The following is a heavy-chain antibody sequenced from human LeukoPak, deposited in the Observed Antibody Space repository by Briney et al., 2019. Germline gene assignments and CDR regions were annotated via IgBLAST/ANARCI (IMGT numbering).Heavy chain of an antibody. Sequence: ASVKVSCKASGGTFSSYASSWVRQAPGQGLEWMGRIIPILGTANYAQKFQGRVTITTDESTSTAYMELSSLRSEDPAVYYFAREGTDSSSWYRYYYYYMDVWGKGATVTVSS. J-gene: IGHJ6*03. D-gene: IGHD6-13*01. V-gene: IGHV1-69*05. CDR1: GGTFSSYA. CDR3: AREGTDSSSWYRYYYYYMDV. CDR2: IIPILGTA.